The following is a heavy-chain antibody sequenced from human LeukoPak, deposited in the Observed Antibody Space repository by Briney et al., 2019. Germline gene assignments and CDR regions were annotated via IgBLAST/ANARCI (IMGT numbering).Heavy chain of an antibody. Sequence: GGSLRLSCAASGFIFSNYGMNWVRQAPGKGLEWVANIKQDGSKKSHVDSVKGRFTISRDNAKNSLYLQMNSLRAEDTAIYYCTRVGYIDEGIDYWGQGTLVTVSS. D-gene: IGHD5-24*01. CDR3: TRVGYIDEGIDY. CDR1: GFIFSNYG. CDR2: IKQDGSKK. J-gene: IGHJ4*02. V-gene: IGHV3-7*04.